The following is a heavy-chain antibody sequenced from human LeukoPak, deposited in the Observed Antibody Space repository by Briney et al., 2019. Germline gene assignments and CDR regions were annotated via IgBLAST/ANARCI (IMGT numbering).Heavy chain of an antibody. CDR1: GFTFSSYG. CDR3: AKDRGYDIPFDY. Sequence: PGGSLRLSCAASGFTFSSYGMHWVRQAPGKGLEWVAFIRYDGSNIYYANSVKGRFTISRDNSKNTLCLQMNSLRAEDTAVYYCAKDRGYDIPFDYWGQGTLVTVSS. V-gene: IGHV3-30*02. J-gene: IGHJ4*02. D-gene: IGHD3-9*01. CDR2: IRYDGSNI.